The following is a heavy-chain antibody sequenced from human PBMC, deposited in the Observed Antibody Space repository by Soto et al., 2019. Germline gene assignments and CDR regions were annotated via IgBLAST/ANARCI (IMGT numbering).Heavy chain of an antibody. CDR3: ARLKHYYDKAGDY. J-gene: IGHJ4*02. Sequence: EVQLVQSGAEVKKPGESLRISCKGSGYSFTSYWISWVRQMPGKGLEWMGRIDPSDSYTNYSPSFRGHVTISADKSIGTAYLQGSSLKASDTAMYFCARLKHYYDKAGDYWGQGTLVTVSS. CDR1: GYSFTSYW. CDR2: IDPSDSYT. V-gene: IGHV5-10-1*01. D-gene: IGHD3-22*01.